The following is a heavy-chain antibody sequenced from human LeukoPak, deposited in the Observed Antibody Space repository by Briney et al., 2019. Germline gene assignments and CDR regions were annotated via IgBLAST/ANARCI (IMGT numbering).Heavy chain of an antibody. CDR1: GYSFTSYW. Sequence: GESLKISCKGSGYSFTSYWIGWVRQMPGKGLEWMGIIYPGDSDTRYSPSFQGQVTTSADKSISTAYLQWSSLKASDTAMYYCARHKGAKYSSGWHDAFDIWGQGTMVTVSS. CDR2: IYPGDSDT. V-gene: IGHV5-51*01. D-gene: IGHD6-19*01. CDR3: ARHKGAKYSSGWHDAFDI. J-gene: IGHJ3*02.